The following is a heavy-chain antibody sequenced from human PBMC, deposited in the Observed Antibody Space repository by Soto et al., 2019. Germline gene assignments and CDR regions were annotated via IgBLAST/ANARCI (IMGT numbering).Heavy chain of an antibody. CDR2: INPKDGGT. J-gene: IGHJ5*02. CDR1: GYTFTSYY. Sequence: QVQLVQSGAEVKKPGASVKVSCKASGYTFTSYYIHWARQAPGHGLEWMGVINPKDGGTTYAQNLEVRVAMTRDTATSTVYMELSSLRSEDTGLYYWTRGPNKAGTSWFYPWCQGALVTVSS. CDR3: TRGPNKAGTSWFYP. V-gene: IGHV1-46*04. D-gene: IGHD3-10*01.